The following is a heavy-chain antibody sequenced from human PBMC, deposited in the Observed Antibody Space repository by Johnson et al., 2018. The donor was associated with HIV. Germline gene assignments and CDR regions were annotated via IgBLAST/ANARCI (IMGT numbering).Heavy chain of an antibody. V-gene: IGHV3-66*02. CDR1: GFTFSNY. D-gene: IGHD3-16*02. CDR2: VSSSGST. CDR3: ARVIRAFDI. Sequence: VQLVESGGGLVQPGGSLRLSCAASGFTFSNYWSWVRQAPGTRLAWVSVVSSSGSTSSADSVKGRFTLSRDNSKNTLYLQMNSLRAEDTAVYYCARVIRAFDIWGQGTMVTVSS. J-gene: IGHJ3*02.